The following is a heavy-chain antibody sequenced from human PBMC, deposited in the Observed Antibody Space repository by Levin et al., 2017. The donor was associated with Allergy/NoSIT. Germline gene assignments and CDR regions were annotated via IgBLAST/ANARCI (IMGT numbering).Heavy chain of an antibody. CDR2: ISGSGGIT. D-gene: IGHD2-2*01. CDR1: GFTFSSYA. CDR3: AKDLDCSSTSCYGRFDY. Sequence: GASVKVSCAASGFTFSSYAMSWVRQAPGKGLEWVSTISGSGGITYHADSVKGRFTISRDNSKNTLYLQMNSLRAEDTAVYYCAKDLDCSSTSCYGRFDYWGQGTLVTVSS. J-gene: IGHJ4*02. V-gene: IGHV3-23*01.